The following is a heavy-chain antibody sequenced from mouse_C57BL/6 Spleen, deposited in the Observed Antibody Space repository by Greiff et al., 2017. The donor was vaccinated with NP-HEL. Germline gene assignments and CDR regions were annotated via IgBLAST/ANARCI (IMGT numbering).Heavy chain of an antibody. V-gene: IGHV1-69*01. CDR1: GYTFTSYW. J-gene: IGHJ3*01. Sequence: VQLQQPGAELVMPGASVKLSCKASGYTFTSYWMHWVKQRPGQGLEWIGEIDPSDSYTNYNQKFKGKSTLTVDKSSSTAYLQLSSLTSEDSAVYYCGRLYSSGHHWGQGTLVTVSA. CDR3: GRLYSSGHH. CDR2: IDPSDSYT. D-gene: IGHD3-2*02.